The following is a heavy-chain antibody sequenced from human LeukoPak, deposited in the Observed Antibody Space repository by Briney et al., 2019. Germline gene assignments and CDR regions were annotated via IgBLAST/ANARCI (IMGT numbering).Heavy chain of an antibody. CDR3: AREVAGWYYFDY. V-gene: IGHV4-4*08. J-gene: IGHJ4*02. Sequence: SETLSLTCTVSGGSISSYYWSWVRQPPGKGLEWIGYIYYSGSTNYNPSLKSRVTISVDTSKNQLSLKLSSVTAADTAVYYCAREVAGWYYFDYWGQGTLVTVSS. CDR2: IYYSGST. CDR1: GGSISSYY. D-gene: IGHD6-19*01.